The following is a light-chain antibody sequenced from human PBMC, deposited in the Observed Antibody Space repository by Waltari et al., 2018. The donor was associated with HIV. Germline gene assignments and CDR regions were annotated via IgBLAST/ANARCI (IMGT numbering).Light chain of an antibody. CDR3: QVVDIGGDPSVV. V-gene: IGLV3-21*02. Sequence: SYVLTQPPSVSVAPGQTATISCGGYEIAGRDVHWYQQKPGQAPALVVFAVSARPSGILERFSGSNLGTATTAYLTISRVEAGDEAGYFCQVVDIGGDPSVVFGGGTKLTVL. CDR2: AVS. CDR1: EIAGRD. J-gene: IGLJ2*01.